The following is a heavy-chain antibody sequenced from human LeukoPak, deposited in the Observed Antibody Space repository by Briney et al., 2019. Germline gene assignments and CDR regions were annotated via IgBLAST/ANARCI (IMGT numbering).Heavy chain of an antibody. J-gene: IGHJ4*02. CDR3: ARQREGDFDY. V-gene: IGHV1-2*02. Sequence: ASVKVSCKASGYTFTSYGISWVRQAPGQGLEWMGRINPNSGGTKYAQKFQGRVTMTRDTSISTAYMELSRLRSDDTAVYYCARQREGDFDYWGQGTLVTVSS. CDR2: INPNSGGT. CDR1: GYTFTSYG. D-gene: IGHD1-26*01.